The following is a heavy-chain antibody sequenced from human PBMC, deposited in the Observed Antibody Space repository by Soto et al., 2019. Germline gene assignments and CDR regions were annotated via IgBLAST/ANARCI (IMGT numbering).Heavy chain of an antibody. V-gene: IGHV1-18*01. CDR1: GYTFTSYA. CDR2: ISAYNGNT. Sequence: QVQLVQSEAEVKKPGASVKVSCKASGYTFTSYAISWVRQAPGQGLEWMGWISAYNGNTNYAQKPQXXXTXPTDTSTSTAYMELRSLRSDATAVYYCARDAPPADYWGQGTLVTVSS. J-gene: IGHJ4*02. CDR3: ARDAPPADY.